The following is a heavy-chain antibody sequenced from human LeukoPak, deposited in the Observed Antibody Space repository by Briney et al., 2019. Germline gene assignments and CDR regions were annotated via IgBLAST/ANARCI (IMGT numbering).Heavy chain of an antibody. CDR3: AREFVAAGPMVDY. J-gene: IGHJ4*02. CDR1: GYTFTGYY. Sequence: GASVKVSCKASGYTFTGYYMHWVRQAPGQGLEWMGWINPNSGGTNYAQKFQGRVTMTRDTSISTAYMELSRLRSDDTAVYYCAREFVAAGPMVDYWGQGTLVTVSS. D-gene: IGHD6-13*01. V-gene: IGHV1-2*02. CDR2: INPNSGGT.